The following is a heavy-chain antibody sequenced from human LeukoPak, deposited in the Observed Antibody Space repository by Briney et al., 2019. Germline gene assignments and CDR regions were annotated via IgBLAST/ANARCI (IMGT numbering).Heavy chain of an antibody. CDR3: ARGPGIAAAGTLGAEYFQH. J-gene: IGHJ1*01. CDR2: ITPILGIA. D-gene: IGHD6-13*01. CDR1: GGTFSSYT. Sequence: SVKVSCKASGGTFSSYTISWVRQAPGQGLEWMGRITPILGIANYAQKFQGRVTITADKSTSTAYMELSSLRSEDTAVYYCARGPGIAAAGTLGAEYFQHWGQGTLVTVSS. V-gene: IGHV1-69*02.